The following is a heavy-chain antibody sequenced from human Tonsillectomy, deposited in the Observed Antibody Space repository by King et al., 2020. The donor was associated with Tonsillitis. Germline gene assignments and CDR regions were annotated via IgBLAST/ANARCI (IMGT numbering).Heavy chain of an antibody. CDR2: IIPILGIA. V-gene: IGHV1-69*04. Sequence: QLVQSGAEVKKPGSSVKVSCKASGGTFSSFAISWVRQAPGQGLEWMGRIIPILGIANYAQKFQGRVTITADKSPSTAYMELSSLRSDDTAVYYCARGGFGVAGSAAFDIWGQGTMVTVSS. D-gene: IGHD6-19*01. CDR3: ARGGFGVAGSAAFDI. J-gene: IGHJ3*02. CDR1: GGTFSSFA.